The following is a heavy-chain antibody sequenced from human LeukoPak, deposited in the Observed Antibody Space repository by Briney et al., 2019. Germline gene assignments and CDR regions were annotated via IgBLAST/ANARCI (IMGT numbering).Heavy chain of an antibody. CDR2: ISAYNGNT. D-gene: IGHD3-9*01. CDR3: AREGLDILTGYPHDY. J-gene: IGHJ4*02. V-gene: IGHV1-18*01. CDR1: GYTFTRYG. Sequence: ASVTVSCKASGYTFTRYGISWVRHAPGQGLEWMGWISAYNGNTDYAQKLHGRVTLTTGTSTSTAYMELRSLRSDDTAVYYCAREGLDILTGYPHDYWGQGTLVTVSS.